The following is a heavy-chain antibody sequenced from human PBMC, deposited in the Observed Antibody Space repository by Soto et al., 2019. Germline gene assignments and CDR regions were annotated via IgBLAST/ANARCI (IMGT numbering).Heavy chain of an antibody. CDR3: ATTRRDGYNNYYYYYGMDV. CDR2: ISSSSNYI. CDR1: GFTFSSYN. D-gene: IGHD5-12*01. Sequence: EVQLVESGGGLVKPGGSLKLSCAASGFTFSSYNMNWVRQAPGKGLEWVSSISSSSNYIYYADSVKGRFTISRDNAKNSLYLQMNSLRAEDTAVHYCATTRRDGYNNYYYYYGMDVWGQGTTITVSS. J-gene: IGHJ6*02. V-gene: IGHV3-21*06.